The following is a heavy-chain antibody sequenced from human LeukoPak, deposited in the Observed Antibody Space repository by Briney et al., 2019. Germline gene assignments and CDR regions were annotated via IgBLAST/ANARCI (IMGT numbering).Heavy chain of an antibody. Sequence: GGSLRLSCAASGFTVSSNYMSWVRQAPGKGLEWVSVIYSGGSTYYADSVKGRFTISRDNYKNTPYLQLTSLSDDDTAVYFCARNSGWYGISWGQGTLVIVSS. J-gene: IGHJ4*02. D-gene: IGHD6-19*01. V-gene: IGHV3-53*01. CDR2: IYSGGST. CDR1: GFTVSSNY. CDR3: ARNSGWYGIS.